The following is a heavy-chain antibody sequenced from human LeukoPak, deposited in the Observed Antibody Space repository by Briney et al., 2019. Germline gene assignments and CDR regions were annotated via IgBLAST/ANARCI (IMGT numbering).Heavy chain of an antibody. D-gene: IGHD2-2*01. CDR3: ARGSGPGWGYCSSTSCLYFDY. CDR2: ISYDGSNK. CDR1: GFTFSSYA. J-gene: IGHJ4*02. V-gene: IGHV3-30-3*01. Sequence: QPGGSLRLSCAASGFTFSSYAMHWVRQAPGKGLEWVAVISYDGSNKYYADSVKGRFTISRDNSKNTLYLQMNSLRAEDTAVYYCARGSGPGWGYCSSTSCLYFDYWGQGTLVTVSS.